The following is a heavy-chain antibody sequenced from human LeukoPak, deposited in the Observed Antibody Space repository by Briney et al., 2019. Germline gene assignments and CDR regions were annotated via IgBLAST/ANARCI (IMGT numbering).Heavy chain of an antibody. Sequence: PSVTLSLTCTVSGGSISSSSYYWGWIRQPPGKGREWIGSIYYSGSTYYNPSLKSRVTISVDTSKNQFSLKLSSVTAADTAVYYCARHRSYDSSGYYSPHPPDYWGQGTLVAVSS. J-gene: IGHJ4*02. D-gene: IGHD3-22*01. CDR3: ARHRSYDSSGYYSPHPPDY. CDR1: GGSISSSSYY. CDR2: IYYSGST. V-gene: IGHV4-39*01.